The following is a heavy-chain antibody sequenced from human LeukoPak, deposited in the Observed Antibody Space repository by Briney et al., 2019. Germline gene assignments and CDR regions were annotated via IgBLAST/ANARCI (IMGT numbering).Heavy chain of an antibody. J-gene: IGHJ2*01. Sequence: SVKVSCKASGDTFSSYGISWVRQAPGQGLEWLGGILPIFGTTKYAERFQDRVTITAGASTSTVYMEMSSLRSEDTAIYYCAREGLVLTSEWYLDIWGRGTQVTVSS. CDR2: ILPIFGTT. D-gene: IGHD2/OR15-2a*01. CDR3: AREGLVLTSEWYLDI. V-gene: IGHV1-69*13. CDR1: GDTFSSYG.